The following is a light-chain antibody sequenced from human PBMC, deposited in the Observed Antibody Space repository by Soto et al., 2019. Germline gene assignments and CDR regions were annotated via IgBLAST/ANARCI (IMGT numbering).Light chain of an antibody. CDR2: VGTGGIVG. Sequence: QPVLTQPPSASASLGASVTLTCTLSSGYSNYKVDWYQQRPVKGPRFVMRVGTGGIVGSKGDGIPDRFSVLGSGLNRYLTIKNIQEEDESDYHCGADHGSGSNFVVFGGGTKVTVL. V-gene: IGLV9-49*01. CDR3: GADHGSGSNFVV. J-gene: IGLJ2*01. CDR1: SGYSNYK.